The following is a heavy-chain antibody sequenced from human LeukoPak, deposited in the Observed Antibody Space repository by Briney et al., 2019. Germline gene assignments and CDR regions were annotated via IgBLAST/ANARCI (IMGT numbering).Heavy chain of an antibody. V-gene: IGHV3-48*01. CDR1: AFTFNIYS. D-gene: IGHD3-10*02. CDR2: ISGSGSHV. Sequence: GGSLRLSCAASAFTFNIYSMNWVRQAPGKGLEWLSYISGSGSHVFYADSVKGRFTISRDNAKNSLYLQMDSLRAEDTAIYYCARDVDYVFDYWGQGTLVTVSS. CDR3: ARDVDYVFDY. J-gene: IGHJ4*02.